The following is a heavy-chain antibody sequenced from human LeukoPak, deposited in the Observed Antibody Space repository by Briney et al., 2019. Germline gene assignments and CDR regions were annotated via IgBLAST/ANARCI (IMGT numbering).Heavy chain of an antibody. CDR1: GFTFSSYA. Sequence: GGSLRLSCAASGFTFSSYAMNWVRQAPGKGLEWVSSISGGGAVTYYAESVRGRFTISRDNAKNSLYLQMNSLRAEDTAVYYCARDHPTMDVWGQGTTVTVSS. J-gene: IGHJ6*02. CDR2: ISGGGAVT. CDR3: ARDHPTMDV. V-gene: IGHV3-21*01.